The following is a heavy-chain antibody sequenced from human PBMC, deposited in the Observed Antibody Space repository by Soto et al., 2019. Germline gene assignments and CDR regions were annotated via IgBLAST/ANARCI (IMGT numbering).Heavy chain of an antibody. CDR1: GFTFSTYV. CDR2: FSARGGDS. Sequence: PGGSLRLSCAASGFTFSTYVMTWVRQAPGEGLEWVSAFSARGGDSYYADSVRGRFTISRDNSKNTLYLQMNSLRADDTAVYYCAKAFNSNDESYFFDYWGQGALVTVSS. CDR3: AKAFNSNDESYFFDY. J-gene: IGHJ4*02. V-gene: IGHV3-23*01. D-gene: IGHD1-20*01.